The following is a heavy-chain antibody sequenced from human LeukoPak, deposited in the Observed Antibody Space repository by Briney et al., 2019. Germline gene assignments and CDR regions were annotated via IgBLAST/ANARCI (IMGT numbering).Heavy chain of an antibody. CDR1: GGSFSGYY. CDR2: INHSGST. CDR3: ASNGDDFWRGYSDY. J-gene: IGHJ4*02. V-gene: IGHV4-34*01. Sequence: SETLSLTCAVYGGSFSGYYWSWIRQPPGKGLEWIGEINHSGSTNYNPSLKSRVTISVDTSKNQFSLKLSSVTAADTAVYYCASNGDDFWRGYSDYWGQGTLVTVSS. D-gene: IGHD3-3*01.